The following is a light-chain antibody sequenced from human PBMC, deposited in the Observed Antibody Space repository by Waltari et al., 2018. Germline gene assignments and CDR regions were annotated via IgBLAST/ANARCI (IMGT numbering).Light chain of an antibody. J-gene: IGKJ4*01. V-gene: IGKV1-39*01. CDR2: AAS. Sequence: DIQLTQSPSSLSASVGDGVTISCRVSQTIFYYLNWYQHKPGKAPKLLIYAASNLQSGVPARFSGSGYGTVFTLTISSLQPEDVATYYCQQSYGLPLTFGGGTKVEI. CDR3: QQSYGLPLT. CDR1: QTIFYY.